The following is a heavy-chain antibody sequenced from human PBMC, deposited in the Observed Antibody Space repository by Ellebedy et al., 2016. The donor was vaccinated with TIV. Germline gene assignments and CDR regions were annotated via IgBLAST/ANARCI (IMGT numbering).Heavy chain of an antibody. CDR1: GFTFSTSW. CDR2: MNGDGNER. J-gene: IGHJ4*02. V-gene: IGHV3-7*01. CDR3: TKDGSGTMNF. D-gene: IGHD1-1*01. Sequence: PGGSLRLSCAVSGFTFSTSWMSWVRQAPGQGLEWVANMNGDGNERYYVDSVEGRFTISRDNTRNSLYLQMNSLSADDAAVYYCTKDGSGTMNFWGQGTLVTVSS.